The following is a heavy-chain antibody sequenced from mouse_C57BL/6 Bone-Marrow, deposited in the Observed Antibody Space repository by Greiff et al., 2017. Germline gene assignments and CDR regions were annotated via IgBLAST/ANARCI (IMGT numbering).Heavy chain of an antibody. D-gene: IGHD1-1*01. CDR3: ARRGYGSSYDWYFDV. Sequence: QVQLQQSGAELMKPGASVKLSCKATGYTFTGYWIEWVKQRPGHGLEWIGEILPGSGCTNYNEKFKGKATFTADTSSTTAYMQLSSLTTEDSTIYYCARRGYGSSYDWYFDVWGTGTTVTVSS. CDR1: GYTFTGYW. V-gene: IGHV1-9*01. CDR2: ILPGSGCT. J-gene: IGHJ1*03.